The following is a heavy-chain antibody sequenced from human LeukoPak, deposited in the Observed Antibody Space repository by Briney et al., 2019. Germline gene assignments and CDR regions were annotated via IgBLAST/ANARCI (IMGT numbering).Heavy chain of an antibody. Sequence: GGSLRLSCAASGFTFSDHYMQWVRQAPGKGLKWVGRVRDKANSYTTEYAASVKGRFTISRDDSKNSMFLRMNNLETEDTAFYYCARERWRSGSYHDAFDIWGQGTMVTVSS. J-gene: IGHJ3*02. CDR3: ARERWRSGSYHDAFDI. CDR2: VRDKANSYTT. D-gene: IGHD1-26*01. V-gene: IGHV3-72*01. CDR1: GFTFSDHY.